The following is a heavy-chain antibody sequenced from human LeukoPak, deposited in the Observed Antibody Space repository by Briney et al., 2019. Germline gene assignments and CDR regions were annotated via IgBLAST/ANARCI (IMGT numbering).Heavy chain of an antibody. J-gene: IGHJ4*02. V-gene: IGHV3-66*01. CDR1: GFTVSSNY. CDR2: IYSGGST. CDR3: ASRGSSGWYQGGFEY. D-gene: IGHD6-19*01. Sequence: GGSLRLSCAVSGFTVSSNYMSWVRQAPGKGLEWVSVIYSGGSTYYADSVKGRFTISRDNSKNTLYLQMNSLRAEDTAVYYCASRGSSGWYQGGFEYWGQGTPVTVSS.